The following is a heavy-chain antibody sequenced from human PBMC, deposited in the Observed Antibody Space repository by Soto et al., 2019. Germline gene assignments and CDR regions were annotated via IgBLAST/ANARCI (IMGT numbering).Heavy chain of an antibody. Sequence: QVQLVQSGAELKKPGASGRVSCKAPVYTFTSYGISGVGQPPGQGLGWMGWISAYNGNTNYAQKLQGRVTMTTDTSTSTAYMELRSLRSDDTAVYYCARGRNLPAAIGNWFDPWGQGTLVTVSS. CDR3: ARGRNLPAAIGNWFDP. V-gene: IGHV1-18*01. CDR2: ISAYNGNT. CDR1: VYTFTSYG. D-gene: IGHD2-2*02. J-gene: IGHJ5*02.